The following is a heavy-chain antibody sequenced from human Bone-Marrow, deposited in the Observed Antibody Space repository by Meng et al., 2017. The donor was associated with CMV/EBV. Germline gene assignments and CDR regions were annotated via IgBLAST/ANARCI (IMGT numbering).Heavy chain of an antibody. V-gene: IGHV3-23*01. CDR1: GLTFSSLP. CDR2: ISTSGDFT. D-gene: IGHD3-16*02. Sequence: LSCAVSGLTFSSLPMIWVRQAPGTGPEWVSSISTSGDFTLYADSVKRRFTVSRDNSKSTLYLDLNNLRAEDTAIYYCAKIAVSRYWYYDYWGQGTLVTVS. CDR3: AKIAVSRYWYYDY. J-gene: IGHJ4*02.